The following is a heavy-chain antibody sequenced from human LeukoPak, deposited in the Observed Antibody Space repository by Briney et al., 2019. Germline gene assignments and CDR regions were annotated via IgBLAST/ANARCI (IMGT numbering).Heavy chain of an antibody. Sequence: XRXSXXASGFTXSSYEMNWVRQAPGKGLEWVSYISSSGSTIYYADSVKGRFTISRDNAKNSLYLQMNSLRAEDTAVYYCAELGITMIGGVWGKGTTVTISS. CDR1: GFTXSSYE. CDR3: AELGITMIGGV. V-gene: IGHV3-48*03. J-gene: IGHJ6*04. D-gene: IGHD3-10*02. CDR2: ISSSGSTI.